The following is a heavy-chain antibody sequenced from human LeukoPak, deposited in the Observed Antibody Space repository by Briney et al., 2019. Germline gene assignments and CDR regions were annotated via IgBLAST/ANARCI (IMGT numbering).Heavy chain of an antibody. J-gene: IGHJ4*02. Sequence: SETLSLTCTVSGGSISSYYWSWIRQPPGKGLEWIGYIYYSGSTNYNPSLKSRVTISVDTSKNQFSLKLSSVTAADTAVYYCARYAVTYEFDYWGQGTLVTVSS. D-gene: IGHD4-17*01. V-gene: IGHV4-59*08. CDR1: GGSISSYY. CDR2: IYYSGST. CDR3: ARYAVTYEFDY.